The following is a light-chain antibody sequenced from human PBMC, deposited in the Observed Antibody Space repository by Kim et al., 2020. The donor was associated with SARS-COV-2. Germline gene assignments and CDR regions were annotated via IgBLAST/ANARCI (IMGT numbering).Light chain of an antibody. Sequence: PRQSVTISCTATGSDFGGYNYVSWYQHHPGKAPKLMIYDVTERPSGVPDRFSGSKSGNAASLTISGLQAEDEADYYCCSFAGTSYVFGTGTKVTVL. J-gene: IGLJ1*01. CDR1: GSDFGGYNY. CDR3: CSFAGTSYV. V-gene: IGLV2-11*01. CDR2: DVT.